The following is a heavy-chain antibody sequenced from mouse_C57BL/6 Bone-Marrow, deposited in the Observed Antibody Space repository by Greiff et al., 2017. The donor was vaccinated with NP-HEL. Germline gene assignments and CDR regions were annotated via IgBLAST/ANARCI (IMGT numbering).Heavy chain of an antibody. CDR3: ASPLYYYGSSPAWFAY. Sequence: EVQLVESGGDLVKPGGSLKLSCAASGFTFSSYGMSWVRQTPDKRLEWVATISSGGSYTYYPDSVKGRFTISRDNAKNTLYLQMSSLKSEDTAMYYCASPLYYYGSSPAWFAYWGQGTLVTVSA. D-gene: IGHD1-1*01. V-gene: IGHV5-6*01. J-gene: IGHJ3*01. CDR2: ISSGGSYT. CDR1: GFTFSSYG.